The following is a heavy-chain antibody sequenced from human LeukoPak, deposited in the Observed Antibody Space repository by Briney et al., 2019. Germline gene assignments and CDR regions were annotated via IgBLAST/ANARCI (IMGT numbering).Heavy chain of an antibody. V-gene: IGHV4-30-4*08. J-gene: IGHJ4*02. CDR3: ARGSLPDY. Sequence: PSETLSLTCTVYGDSISSGDYYWAWIRQPPGKGLEWIGYIHYSGSTYYNPSLKSRVTISVGTSKNQFSLRLSSVTAADAAVNYCARGSLPDYWDQGTLVTVSS. D-gene: IGHD2-15*01. CDR2: IHYSGST. CDR1: GDSISSGDYY.